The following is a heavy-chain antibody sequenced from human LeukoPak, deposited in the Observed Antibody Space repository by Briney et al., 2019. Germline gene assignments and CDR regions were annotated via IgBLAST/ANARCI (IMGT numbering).Heavy chain of an antibody. V-gene: IGHV1-2*02. CDR1: GHTFTGYY. CDR2: INPNSGGT. Sequence: ASVKVSCKASGHTFTGYYMHWVRQAPGQGLEWMGWINPNSGGTNYAQKFQGRVTMTRDTSISTAYMELSRLRSDDTAVYYCAREGFIVGATSFDYWGQGTLVTVSS. CDR3: AREGFIVGATSFDY. D-gene: IGHD1-26*01. J-gene: IGHJ4*02.